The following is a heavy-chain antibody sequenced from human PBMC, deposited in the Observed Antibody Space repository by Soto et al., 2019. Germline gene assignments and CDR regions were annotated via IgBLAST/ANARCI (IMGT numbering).Heavy chain of an antibody. D-gene: IGHD2-15*01. CDR2: INHIGYT. CDR1: GGSFSDFY. J-gene: IGHJ4*02. V-gene: IGHV4-34*02. CDR3: GPRGAVAPRGY. Sequence: QVQLQQWGAGLLKPSETLSLTCAVSGGSFSDFYWTWIRQLPGKGLEWIGEINHIGYTNYNPSLERRVAISVDTSKTQFSLNLRSVTAADTAVYYCGPRGAVAPRGYWGQGTLVTVSS.